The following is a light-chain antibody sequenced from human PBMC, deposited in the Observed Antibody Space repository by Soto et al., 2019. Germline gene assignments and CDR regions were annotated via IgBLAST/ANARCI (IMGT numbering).Light chain of an antibody. CDR2: ENN. Sequence: QSVLTQPPSVSAAPGQKVTISCSGSSFNIGNNYVSWYQQLPGTAPTLLIYENNKRPSGILDRFSGSKSGTSATLGITGLQTGDEADYYCGTWDSSLSAFVFGTGTKVTVL. V-gene: IGLV1-51*02. CDR1: SFNIGNNY. CDR3: GTWDSSLSAFV. J-gene: IGLJ1*01.